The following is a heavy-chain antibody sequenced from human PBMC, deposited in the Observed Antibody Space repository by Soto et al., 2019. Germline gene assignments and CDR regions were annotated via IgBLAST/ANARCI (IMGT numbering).Heavy chain of an antibody. CDR3: ARDNDRLQLGGNYYYIRDV. D-gene: IGHD4-4*01. J-gene: IGHJ6*02. CDR2: IIPLFRTP. Sequence: QVQLVQSGAEMKEPGSSVKVSCKTSGGTFSSSAISWLRQAPGQGLEWMGGIIPLFRTPDYAQKFQGRVTSAADESTRTAYMELSSLRSEDTAVYYCARDNDRLQLGGNYYYIRDVWGQGTTITVSS. CDR1: GGTFSSSA. V-gene: IGHV1-69*12.